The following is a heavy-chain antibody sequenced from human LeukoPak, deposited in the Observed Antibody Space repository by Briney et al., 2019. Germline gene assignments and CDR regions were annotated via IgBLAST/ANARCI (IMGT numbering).Heavy chain of an antibody. Sequence: ASVKVSCKASGYTFTSYAMNWVRQAPGQGLEWMGWINTNTGNPTYAQGFTGRCVFSLDTSVSTAYLQISSLKAEDTAVYYCARDVKYYYDSSGLPLDYWGQGTLVTVSS. J-gene: IGHJ4*02. CDR1: GYTFTSYA. V-gene: IGHV7-4-1*02. CDR2: INTNTGNP. D-gene: IGHD3-22*01. CDR3: ARDVKYYYDSSGLPLDY.